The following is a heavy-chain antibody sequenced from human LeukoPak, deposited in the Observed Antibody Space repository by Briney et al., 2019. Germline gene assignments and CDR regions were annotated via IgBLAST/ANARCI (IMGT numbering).Heavy chain of an antibody. J-gene: IGHJ4*02. CDR1: GFTFSSYG. V-gene: IGHV3-33*06. CDR2: IWYDGSNK. Sequence: PGGSLRLSCAASGFTFSSYGMHWVRQAPGKGLEWVAVIWYDGSNKYYADSVKGRFTISRDNSKNTLYLQMNSLRAEGTAVYYCAKDPSGRWSRSYVDYWGQGTLVTVSS. D-gene: IGHD2-8*02. CDR3: AKDPSGRWSRSYVDY.